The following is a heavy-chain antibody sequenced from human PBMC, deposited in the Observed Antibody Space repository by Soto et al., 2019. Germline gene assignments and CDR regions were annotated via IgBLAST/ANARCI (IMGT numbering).Heavy chain of an antibody. J-gene: IGHJ4*02. V-gene: IGHV3-7*03. Sequence: PGGLLSHSCAASGVTCSSYWMSWVRQAPGNGLEWVARINQDGSEKYYVDSVKGRFTISRDNAKNSLYLQMNSLRAEDTAVYYCARDYPGGSYYDYWGQGTLVTVS. CDR1: GVTCSSYW. CDR2: INQDGSEK. D-gene: IGHD1-26*01. CDR3: ARDYPGGSYYDY.